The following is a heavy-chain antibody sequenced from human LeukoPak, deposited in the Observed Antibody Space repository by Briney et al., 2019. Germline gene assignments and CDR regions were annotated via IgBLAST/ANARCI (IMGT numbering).Heavy chain of an antibody. CDR1: GFTFSSYS. CDR2: ISSSSSYI. Sequence: GGSLRLSCAASGFTFSSYSMNWVRQAPGKGLEWVSSISSSSSYIYYADSVKGRFTTSRDNAKNSLCLQMNSLRAEDTAVYYCARDLANQLDDYWGQGTLVTVSS. J-gene: IGHJ4*02. D-gene: IGHD2-2*01. CDR3: ARDLANQLDDY. V-gene: IGHV3-21*01.